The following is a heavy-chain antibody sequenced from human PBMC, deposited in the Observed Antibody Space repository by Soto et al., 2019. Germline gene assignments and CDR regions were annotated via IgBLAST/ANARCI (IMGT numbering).Heavy chain of an antibody. D-gene: IGHD4-17*01. CDR3: AREGSLYVDFVSNCFDY. V-gene: IGHV3-21*01. CDR1: GFTFSSYS. Sequence: GGSLRLSCAASGFTFSSYSMNWVRQAPGKGLEWVSSISTTSSFIYSADSVKGRFTISRDNAKNSLYLQMNSLRAEDTAVYYCAREGSLYVDFVSNCFDYWGQGTLVTVSS. J-gene: IGHJ4*02. CDR2: ISTTSSFI.